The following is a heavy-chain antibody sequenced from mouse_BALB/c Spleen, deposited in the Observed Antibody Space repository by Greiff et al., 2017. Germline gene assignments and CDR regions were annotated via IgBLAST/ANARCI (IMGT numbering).Heavy chain of an antibody. V-gene: IGHV14-4*02. Sequence: VQLQQSGAELVRSGASVKLSCTASGFNIKDYYMHWVKQGPEQGLEWIGWIDPENGDTEYAPKFQGKATMTADTSSNTAYLQLSSLTSEDTAVYYCAKIYYDYDGGAMDYWGQGTSVTVSS. CDR1: GFNIKDYY. J-gene: IGHJ4*01. D-gene: IGHD2-4*01. CDR2: IDPENGDT. CDR3: AKIYYDYDGGAMDY.